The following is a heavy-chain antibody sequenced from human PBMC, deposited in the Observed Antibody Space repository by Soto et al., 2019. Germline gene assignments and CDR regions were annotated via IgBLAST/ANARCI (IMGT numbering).Heavy chain of an antibody. Sequence: SETLSLTCAVSGGSISSSNWWSWVRQPPGKGLEWIGEIYHSGSTNYNPSLKSRVTISVDKSKNQFSLKLSSVTAADTAVYYCARDWGSVAVAPSDGMDVWGQGTTVTVSS. J-gene: IGHJ6*02. CDR1: GGSISSSNW. CDR3: ARDWGSVAVAPSDGMDV. CDR2: IYHSGST. D-gene: IGHD6-19*01. V-gene: IGHV4-4*02.